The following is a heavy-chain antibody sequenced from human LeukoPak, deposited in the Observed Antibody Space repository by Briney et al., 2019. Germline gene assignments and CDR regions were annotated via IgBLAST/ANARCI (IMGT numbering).Heavy chain of an antibody. CDR2: ISDGGVT. CDR1: DFTVSDNY. Sequence: GGSLRLSCATSDFTVSDNYMSWVRQAPGRGLEWVSVISDGGVTYYADSVKGRFTISRDDSNDTLYLQMNSLRPEDTAVYYCGGSGSYYTPSYYWGQGALVTVSS. V-gene: IGHV3-53*01. D-gene: IGHD3-10*01. CDR3: GGSGSYYTPSYY. J-gene: IGHJ4*02.